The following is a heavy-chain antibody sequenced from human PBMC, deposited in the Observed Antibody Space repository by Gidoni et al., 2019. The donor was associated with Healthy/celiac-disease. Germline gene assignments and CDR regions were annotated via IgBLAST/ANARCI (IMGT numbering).Heavy chain of an antibody. J-gene: IGHJ6*02. Sequence: QVQLVQSGAEVKKPGASVKVSCKASGYTFTSYDINWVRQATGKGLEWMGWMNPNSGNKGYAQKFQGRVTMTRNTSISKAYMELSSLRSENTAVYYCARGGGSYVYYYYGMDVWGQGTTVTVSS. CDR1: GYTFTSYD. CDR3: ARGGGSYVYYYYGMDV. V-gene: IGHV1-8*01. CDR2: MNPNSGNK. D-gene: IGHD1-26*01.